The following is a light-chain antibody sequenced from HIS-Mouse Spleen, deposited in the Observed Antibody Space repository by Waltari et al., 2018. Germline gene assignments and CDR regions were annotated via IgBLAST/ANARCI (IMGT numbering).Light chain of an antibody. CDR1: SSDVGRYNL. CDR2: EDG. Sequence: QSALTQPASVSGSPGQSITISCTGTSSDVGRYNLVSWYQQHPGKAPQLMIYEDGKPPAGVANRFTGSTSGHTHALTISGLQAEDEADYYCCSYAVSSTWVFGGGTKLTVL. V-gene: IGLV2-23*01. CDR3: CSYAVSSTWV. J-gene: IGLJ3*02.